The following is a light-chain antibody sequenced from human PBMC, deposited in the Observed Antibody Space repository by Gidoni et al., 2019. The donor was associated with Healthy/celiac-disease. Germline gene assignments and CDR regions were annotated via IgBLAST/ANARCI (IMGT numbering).Light chain of an antibody. J-gene: IGLJ2*01. CDR2: DVS. Sequence: TICVTGTSSDVGGYNYVSWYQQHPVKAPKLMIYDVSNRPSGVSNRFSGSKSGNTASLTISGLQAEDEADYYCSSYTSSSTPVFGGGTKLTVL. V-gene: IGLV2-14*03. CDR3: SSYTSSSTPV. CDR1: SSDVGGYNY.